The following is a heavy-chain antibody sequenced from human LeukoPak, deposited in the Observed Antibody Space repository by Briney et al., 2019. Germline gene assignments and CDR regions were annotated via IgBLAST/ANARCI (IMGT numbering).Heavy chain of an antibody. V-gene: IGHV3-23*01. CDR2: ISGSGDDS. CDR1: GFTFSSYA. CDR3: AKAMIVVARDAFDI. Sequence: GSLRLSCAASGFTFSSYALSWVRQAPGKGLEWVSVISGSGDDSYYADSVKGRFTISRDNSKNTLYLQMNSLRAEDTAVYYCAKAMIVVARDAFDIWGQGTMVTVSS. D-gene: IGHD3-22*01. J-gene: IGHJ3*02.